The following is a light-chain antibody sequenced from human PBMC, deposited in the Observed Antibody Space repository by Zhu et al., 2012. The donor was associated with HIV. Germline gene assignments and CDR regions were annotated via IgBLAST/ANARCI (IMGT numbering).Light chain of an antibody. V-gene: IGKV1-9*01. CDR1: QDITSY. J-gene: IGKJ4*01. CDR2: AAS. CDR3: QQPNTYPLT. Sequence: DIQLTQSPSFLSASIGDRVTITCRASQDITSYLAWYQQKPGKAPRLLIYAASTLQSGVPSRFSGSGSGTEFTLTISSLQPEDFAAYYCQQPNTYPLTFGGGTKVEI.